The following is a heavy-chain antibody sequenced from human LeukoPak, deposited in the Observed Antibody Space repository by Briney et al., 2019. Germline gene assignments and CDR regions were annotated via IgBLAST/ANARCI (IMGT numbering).Heavy chain of an antibody. V-gene: IGHV3-23*01. Sequence: PGGSLRLSCAASGFTFSSYAMSWVRRAPGKGLEWVSSISGSGADTYYTQSVKGRFSISRDNSKNTLILQMDSLRADDTALYFCARDPYNTAVANTNGWFDPWGQGTLVTVSS. CDR2: ISGSGADT. CDR3: ARDPYNTAVANTNGWFDP. CDR1: GFTFSSYA. D-gene: IGHD6-19*01. J-gene: IGHJ5*02.